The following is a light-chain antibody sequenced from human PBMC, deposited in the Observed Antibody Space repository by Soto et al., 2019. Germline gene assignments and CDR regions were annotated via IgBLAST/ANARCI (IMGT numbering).Light chain of an antibody. Sequence: QSVLTQPASVSGSPGQSITISCTGTSSDVGGYNYVSWYQQHPGTAPKLMIYEVSNRPSGVSNRFSCSKSGNTASLTISGLQAEDEADYFCSSYGSTSTRYVFGTGTKLTVL. CDR2: EVS. CDR1: SSDVGGYNY. CDR3: SSYGSTSTRYV. J-gene: IGLJ1*01. V-gene: IGLV2-14*01.